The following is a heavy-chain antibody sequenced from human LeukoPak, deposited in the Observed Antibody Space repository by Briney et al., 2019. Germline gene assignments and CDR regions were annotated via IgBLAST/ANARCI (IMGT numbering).Heavy chain of an antibody. CDR2: INSDGSGT. V-gene: IGHV3-74*01. Sequence: GGSLRLSCAASGFTFSSYWMHWVRQAPGKGLVWVSRINSDGSGTSYADSVKGRFTISRDNAKNTLYLQMNSLRAEDTAVYYCARSKVAGTNYFDYWGQGTLVTVSS. CDR3: ARSKVAGTNYFDY. D-gene: IGHD6-19*01. J-gene: IGHJ4*02. CDR1: GFTFSSYW.